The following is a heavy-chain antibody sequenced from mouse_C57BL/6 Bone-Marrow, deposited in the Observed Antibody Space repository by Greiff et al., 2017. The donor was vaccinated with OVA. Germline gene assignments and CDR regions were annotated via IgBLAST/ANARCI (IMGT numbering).Heavy chain of an antibody. CDR2: IDPNSGGT. CDR3: AIYYYGSSYDAMDY. V-gene: IGHV1-72*01. D-gene: IGHD1-1*01. Sequence: VQLQQPGAELVKPGASVKLSCKASGYTFTSYWMHWVKQRPGRGLEWIGMIDPNSGGTKYNEKFKSKATLTVDKPSSTAYLQLSSLTSEDSAVYYCAIYYYGSSYDAMDYWGEGTSVTVSS. CDR1: GYTFTSYW. J-gene: IGHJ4*01.